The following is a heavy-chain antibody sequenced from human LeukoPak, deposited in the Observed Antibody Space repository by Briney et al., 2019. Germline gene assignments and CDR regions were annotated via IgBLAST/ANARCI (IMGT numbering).Heavy chain of an antibody. CDR2: INPSGGST. CDR3: ARDLPDYYDSSGYPPGDY. Sequence: GASVKVSCKASGYTFTSYYMHWVRQAPGQGLEWMGIINPSGGSTSYAQKFQGRVTMTRDTSTSTVYMELSSLRSEDTAVYYCARDLPDYYDSSGYPPGDYWGQGTLVTVSS. CDR1: GYTFTSYY. V-gene: IGHV1-46*01. J-gene: IGHJ4*02. D-gene: IGHD3-22*01.